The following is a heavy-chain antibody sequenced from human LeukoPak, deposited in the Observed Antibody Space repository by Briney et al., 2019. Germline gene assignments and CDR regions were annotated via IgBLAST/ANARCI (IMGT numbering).Heavy chain of an antibody. V-gene: IGHV3-23*01. CDR1: GFTFSSYG. CDR3: AKYVWGSYRTHFVDY. J-gene: IGHJ4*02. Sequence: GGSLRLSCAASGFTFSSYGMSWVRQAPGKGLEWVSAISGSGGSTYYADSVKGRFTISRDNFKNTLYLQMNSLRAEDTAVYYCAKYVWGSYRTHFVDYWGQGTLVTVSS. CDR2: ISGSGGST. D-gene: IGHD3-16*02.